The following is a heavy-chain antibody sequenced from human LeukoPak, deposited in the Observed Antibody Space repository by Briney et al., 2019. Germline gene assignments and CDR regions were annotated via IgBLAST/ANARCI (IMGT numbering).Heavy chain of an antibody. J-gene: IGHJ4*02. Sequence: SVKVSCKASGYTFSSYGITWVRQAPGQGLEWMGGIIPIFGTANYAQKFQGRVTITADESTSTAYMELSSLRSEDTAVYYCARDTAQNELDYWGQGTLVTVSS. CDR2: IIPIFGTA. CDR1: GYTFSSYG. CDR3: ARDTAQNELDY. D-gene: IGHD1-1*01. V-gene: IGHV1-69*13.